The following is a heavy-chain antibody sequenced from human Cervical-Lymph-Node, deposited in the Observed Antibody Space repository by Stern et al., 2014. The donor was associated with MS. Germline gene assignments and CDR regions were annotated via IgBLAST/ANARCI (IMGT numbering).Heavy chain of an antibody. CDR1: GYTFTSYY. CDR3: ARGNIVVVPAGVAPGYFQH. V-gene: IGHV1-46*03. J-gene: IGHJ1*01. Sequence: VQLVESGAEVKKPGASVKVSCKASGYTFTSYYMHWVRQAPGQGLEWMGIINPSGGSTSYAQKFQGRVTMTRDTSTSTVYMELSSLRSEDTAVYYCARGNIVVVPAGVAPGYFQHWGQGTLVTVSS. CDR2: INPSGGST. D-gene: IGHD2-2*01.